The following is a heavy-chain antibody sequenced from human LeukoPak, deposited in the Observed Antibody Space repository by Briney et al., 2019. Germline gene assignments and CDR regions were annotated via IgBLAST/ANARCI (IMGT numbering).Heavy chain of an antibody. CDR1: GFIFSNYG. CDR3: AKERGHSKPFDY. J-gene: IGHJ4*02. D-gene: IGHD4-23*01. CDR2: IGDSGDAT. V-gene: IGHV3-23*01. Sequence: PGGSLRLSCEVSGFIFSNYGMNWVRQAPGKGLEWVPAIGDSGDATYYADSVKGRFTISRDNSKSTLYLQMNNLRAEDTALYYCAKERGHSKPFDYWGQGTLVTVSS.